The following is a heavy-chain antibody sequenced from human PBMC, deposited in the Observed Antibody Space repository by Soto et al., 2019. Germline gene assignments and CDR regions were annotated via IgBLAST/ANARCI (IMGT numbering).Heavy chain of an antibody. J-gene: IGHJ5*02. CDR1: GFTFRSFA. CDR2: ISGGGVTT. V-gene: IGHV3-23*01. D-gene: IGHD3-16*01. Sequence: EVQLLESGGGLVQPGGSLRLSCVASGFTFRSFAMSWVRQAPGKGLEWVSAISGGGVTTYYADSVKGRFTISRDNSKNTLYLQVNSLRADDTAVYYCANGLSQPPGGWFDPWGQGTLVTVSS. CDR3: ANGLSQPPGGWFDP.